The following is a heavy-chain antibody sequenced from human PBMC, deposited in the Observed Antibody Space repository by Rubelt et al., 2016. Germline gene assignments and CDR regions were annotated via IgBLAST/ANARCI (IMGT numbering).Heavy chain of an antibody. J-gene: IGHJ5*01. CDR2: TYYRSKWYN. CDR3: AREVKDCTITNCHSDS. V-gene: IGHV6-1*01. Sequence: QVQLQQSGPGLVKPSQTLSLTCAISGDSVSSDSAAWNWIRQSPSRGLEWLGRTYYRSKWYNDYSVSVKSRITNNPFSLQPNSVMPEDTAIYYCAREVKDCTITNCHSDSWGQGTLVTVSS. CDR1: GDSVSSDSAA. D-gene: IGHD2-2*01.